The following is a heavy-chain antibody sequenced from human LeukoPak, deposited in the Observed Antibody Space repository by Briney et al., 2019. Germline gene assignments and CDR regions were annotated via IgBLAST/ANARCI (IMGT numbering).Heavy chain of an antibody. CDR2: IYYSGST. J-gene: IGHJ3*02. CDR3: ARGFPSGSYSRDAFDI. V-gene: IGHV4-59*01. Sequence: NPSETLSLTCTVSGGSISSYYWSWIRQPPGKGLEWIGYIYYSGSTNYNPSLKSRVTISVDTSKNQFSLKLSSVTAADTAVYYCARGFPSGSYSRDAFDIWGQGTMVTVSS. CDR1: GGSISSYY. D-gene: IGHD1-26*01.